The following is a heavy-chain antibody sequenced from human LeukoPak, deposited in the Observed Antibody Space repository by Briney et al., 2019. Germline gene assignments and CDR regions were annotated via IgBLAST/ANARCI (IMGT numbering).Heavy chain of an antibody. V-gene: IGHV3-23*01. Sequence: GGSLRLSCAASGFTFSSYAMSWVRQAPGKGLEWVSGISGGGGNTYYADSVKGRFSISRDDSKNTLYLQMNSLRAEDTAVYYCARAGSIRFDYWGQGILVTVSS. J-gene: IGHJ4*02. D-gene: IGHD1-26*01. CDR1: GFTFSSYA. CDR2: ISGGGGNT. CDR3: ARAGSIRFDY.